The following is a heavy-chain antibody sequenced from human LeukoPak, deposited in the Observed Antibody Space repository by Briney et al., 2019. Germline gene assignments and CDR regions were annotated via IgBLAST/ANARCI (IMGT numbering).Heavy chain of an antibody. V-gene: IGHV3-7*03. D-gene: IGHD6-19*01. J-gene: IGHJ6*02. CDR3: ARESGSGWYLGYYYYGMDV. Sequence: GGSLRLSCAASGFTFSSYWMNWARQAPGKGLEWVASINHNGNVNYYVDSVKGRFTISRDNAKNSLYLQMSNLRAEDTAVYYCARESGSGWYLGYYYYGMDVWGQGTTVTVSS. CDR1: GFTFSSYW. CDR2: INHNGNVN.